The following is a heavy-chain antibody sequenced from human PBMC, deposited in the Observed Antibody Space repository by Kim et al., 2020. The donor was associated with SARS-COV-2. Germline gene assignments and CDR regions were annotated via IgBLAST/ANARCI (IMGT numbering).Heavy chain of an antibody. D-gene: IGHD1-1*01. CDR1: GGSISSYY. Sequence: SETLSLTCTVSGGSISSYYWSWIRQPPGKGLEWIGYIYYSGSTNYNPSLKSRVTISVDTSKNQFSLKLSSVTAADTAVYYCARVKWTERSRVYYYYYGMDVWGQGTTVTVSS. CDR3: ARVKWTERSRVYYYYYGMDV. J-gene: IGHJ6*02. V-gene: IGHV4-59*01. CDR2: IYYSGST.